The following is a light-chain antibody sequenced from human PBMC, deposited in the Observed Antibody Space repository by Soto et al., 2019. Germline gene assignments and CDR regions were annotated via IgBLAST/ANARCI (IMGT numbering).Light chain of an antibody. V-gene: IGKV3-20*01. CDR1: QTVSSSC. CDR2: GVS. J-gene: IGKJ4*01. CDR3: QHYDNSAALT. Sequence: EIVLTQSPGTLSLSPGESATLFCRASQTVSSSCLAWYQQKPGQAPRLLIYGVSSSATGIPDRFSGSGSGTDFTLTISRLQPDDFAVYYCQHYDNSAALTFGGGTNVEIK.